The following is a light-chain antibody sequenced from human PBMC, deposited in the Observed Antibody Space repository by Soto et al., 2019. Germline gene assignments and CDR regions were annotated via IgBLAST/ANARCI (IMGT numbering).Light chain of an antibody. J-gene: IGKJ2*01. CDR2: GAS. Sequence: EIVLTQSPGTLSLSPGERATLSCRATQSVSSSSLAWYQQTPGQAPSLLIYGASTRATGIPDRFSGSGSGTDFTLTISRLEPEDFAVYYCQHYGSSPRYTFGQGTKLEIK. V-gene: IGKV3-20*01. CDR3: QHYGSSPRYT. CDR1: QSVSSSS.